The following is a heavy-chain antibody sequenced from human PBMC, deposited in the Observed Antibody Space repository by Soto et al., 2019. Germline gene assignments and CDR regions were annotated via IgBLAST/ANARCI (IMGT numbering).Heavy chain of an antibody. D-gene: IGHD5-18*01. J-gene: IGHJ4*02. Sequence: EVQLVESGGGLVQPGGSLRLSCAASGFTVSSNNMSWVRQAPGKGLEWVSVIYTGGSTYYADSVKGRVTISRHNSKNTLYLQMNSLRAGDTAVYYCGRAGYIYGPFDYWGQGTLVTVSS. CDR2: IYTGGST. V-gene: IGHV3-53*04. CDR1: GFTVSSNN. CDR3: GRAGYIYGPFDY.